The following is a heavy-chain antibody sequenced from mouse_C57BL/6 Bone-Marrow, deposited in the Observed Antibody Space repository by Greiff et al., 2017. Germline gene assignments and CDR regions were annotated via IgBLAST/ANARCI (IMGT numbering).Heavy chain of an antibody. CDR3: TTDYYGSSYENYALDY. Sequence: VQLQQSGAELARPGASVKLSCTASGFNIKDDYMHWVKQRPEQGLEWIGWIDPENGDTEYDSKFQGKATIPADTSSNTSYLQLSSLTSVDTAVYYCTTDYYGSSYENYALDYWGQGTLVTVSS. CDR1: GFNIKDDY. V-gene: IGHV14-4*01. CDR2: IDPENGDT. D-gene: IGHD1-1*01. J-gene: IGHJ4*01.